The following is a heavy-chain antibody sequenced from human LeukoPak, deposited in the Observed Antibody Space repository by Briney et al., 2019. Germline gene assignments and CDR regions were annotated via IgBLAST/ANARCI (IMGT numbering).Heavy chain of an antibody. CDR3: ARDPTPRYCSGGSCYTHYGMDV. CDR2: ISSSSSYI. Sequence: NPGGSLRLSCAASGFTFSNYTMNWVRQAPGKGLEWVSSISSSSSYIYYADSVKGRLTISRDNAKNSLYLQMNSLRAEDAAVYYCARDPTPRYCSGGSCYTHYGMDVWGQGTTVTVSS. V-gene: IGHV3-21*01. CDR1: GFTFSNYT. D-gene: IGHD2-15*01. J-gene: IGHJ6*02.